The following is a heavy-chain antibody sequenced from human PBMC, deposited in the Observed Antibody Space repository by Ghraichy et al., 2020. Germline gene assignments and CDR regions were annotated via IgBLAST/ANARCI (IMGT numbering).Heavy chain of an antibody. CDR1: GFPFSSFA. V-gene: IGHV3-48*01. D-gene: IGHD1-26*01. CDR3: ARDSGRSGSDDY. Sequence: GGSLRLSCAASGFPFSSFAMTWVRQAPGKGLEWISYISRDREIIYYADSVKGRFTVSRDNADNSLSLQMNGLRPEDTGVYYCARDSGRSGSDDYWGQGTLVTVST. J-gene: IGHJ4*02. CDR2: ISRDREII.